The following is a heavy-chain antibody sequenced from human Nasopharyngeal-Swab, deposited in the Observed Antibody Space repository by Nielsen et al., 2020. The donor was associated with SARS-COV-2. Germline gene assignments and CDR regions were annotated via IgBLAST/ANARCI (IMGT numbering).Heavy chain of an antibody. J-gene: IGHJ4*02. D-gene: IGHD2-2*01. CDR3: ARRTFSSTSLIDC. Sequence: WIRQPPGKGLEWVSYMSRSGGTIYYADSVKGRFTISRDNAQDSLSLQMNSLRVEDTAVYYCARRTFSSTSLIDCWGQGTLVTVSS. V-gene: IGHV3-11*04. CDR2: MSRSGGTI.